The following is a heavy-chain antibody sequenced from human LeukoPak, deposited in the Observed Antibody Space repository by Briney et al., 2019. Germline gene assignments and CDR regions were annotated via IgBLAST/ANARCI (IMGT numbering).Heavy chain of an antibody. D-gene: IGHD1-26*01. V-gene: IGHV3-30*04. CDR1: GFTFSSYA. CDR2: ISYDGSNK. CDR3: ARYGSQNAFLYSGSYYYDGFGY. J-gene: IGHJ4*02. Sequence: PGRSLRLSCAASGFTFSSYAMHWVRQAPGKGLEWVAVISYDGSNKYYADSVKGRFTISRDNSKNTLYLQMNSLRAEDTAVYYCARYGSQNAFLYSGSYYYDGFGYWGQGTLVTVSS.